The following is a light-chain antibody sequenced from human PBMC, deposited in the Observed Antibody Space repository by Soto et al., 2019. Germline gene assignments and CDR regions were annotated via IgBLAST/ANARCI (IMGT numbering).Light chain of an antibody. CDR2: GAS. CDR3: QQDYNLPWT. V-gene: IGKV3D-15*02. Sequence: EIVMTQSAATLSVSPGERATLSCRPSQSVGSNLAWYQQKPGQAPRLLIYGASTRATGIPARFSGSGSGTDFTLTISSLQPEDFAVYYCQQDYNLPWTFGQGTKVDIK. J-gene: IGKJ1*01. CDR1: QSVGSN.